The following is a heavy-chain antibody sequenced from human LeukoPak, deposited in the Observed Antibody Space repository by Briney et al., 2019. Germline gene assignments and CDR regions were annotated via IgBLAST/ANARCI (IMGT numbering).Heavy chain of an antibody. CDR3: ARSWGIMVRGVINIGYYFDY. CDR1: GGSISSSSYY. Sequence: SETLSLTCTVSGGSISSSSYYWGWIRQPPGKGLEWIGSIYYSGSTYYNPSLKSRVTISVDTSKNQFSLKLSSVTAADTAVYYCARSWGIMVRGVINIGYYFDYWGQGALVTVSS. V-gene: IGHV4-39*07. J-gene: IGHJ4*02. CDR2: IYYSGST. D-gene: IGHD3-10*01.